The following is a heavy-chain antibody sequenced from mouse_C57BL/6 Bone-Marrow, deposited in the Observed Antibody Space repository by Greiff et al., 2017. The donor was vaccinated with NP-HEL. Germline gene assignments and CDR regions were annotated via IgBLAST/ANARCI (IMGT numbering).Heavy chain of an antibody. J-gene: IGHJ1*03. CDR1: GFNIKDYY. CDR3: ASPSDLYWDFDD. Sequence: EVQLQQSGAELVKPGASVKLSCTASGFNIKDYYMHWVKQRTEQGLEWIGSIDPEDGETKYAPKFQGKATITADTSSNTAYLQLISLTSEDTAVYVCASPSDLYWDFDDWGTGTTVTVSS. CDR2: IDPEDGET. D-gene: IGHD2-13*01. V-gene: IGHV14-2*01.